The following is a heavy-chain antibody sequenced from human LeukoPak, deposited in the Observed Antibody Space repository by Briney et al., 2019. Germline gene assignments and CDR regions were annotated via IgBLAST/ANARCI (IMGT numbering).Heavy chain of an antibody. CDR1: GGSFSGYY. Sequence: SETLSLTCAVYGGSFSGYYWSWIRQPLGKGLEWIGEINHSGSTNYNPSLKSRVTISVDTSKNQFSLKLSSVTAADTAVYYCARRRYSSFFHYYYYMDVWGKGTTVTVSS. D-gene: IGHD6-19*01. J-gene: IGHJ6*03. CDR3: ARRRYSSFFHYYYYMDV. CDR2: INHSGST. V-gene: IGHV4-34*01.